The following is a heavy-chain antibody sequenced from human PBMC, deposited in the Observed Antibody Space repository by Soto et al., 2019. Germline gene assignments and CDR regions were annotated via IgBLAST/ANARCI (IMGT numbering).Heavy chain of an antibody. D-gene: IGHD3-9*01. J-gene: IGHJ4*02. V-gene: IGHV4-34*01. CDR2: INHSGST. CDR1: GGSFSGYY. Sequence: SETLSLTCAVYGGSFSGYYWSWIRQPPGKGLEWIGEINHSGSTNYNPSLKSRLTTSVDTSKNQLSLKLSSVTAADTAVYYCARVSRYYDFLTGCYLHSKNTPFGCWGQGTLVAVCS. CDR3: ARVSRYYDFLTGCYLHSKNTPFGC.